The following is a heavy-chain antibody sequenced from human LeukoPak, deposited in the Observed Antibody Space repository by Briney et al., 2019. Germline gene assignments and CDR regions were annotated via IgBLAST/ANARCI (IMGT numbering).Heavy chain of an antibody. V-gene: IGHV4-59*01. CDR1: GGSISSYY. CDR3: ARYYGGNFDY. J-gene: IGHJ4*02. Sequence: SETLSLTCTVSGGSISSYYWSWIRQPPGKGLEWIGYIYYSGSTDYNPSLKSRVTVSVDTPKNQFSLKLDSVTAADTAVYYCARYYGGNFDYWGQGALVTVSS. CDR2: IYYSGST. D-gene: IGHD4-23*01.